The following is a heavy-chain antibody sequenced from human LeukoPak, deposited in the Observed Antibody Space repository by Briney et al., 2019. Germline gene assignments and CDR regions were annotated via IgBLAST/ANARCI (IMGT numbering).Heavy chain of an antibody. D-gene: IGHD5-24*01. V-gene: IGHV4-38-2*02. J-gene: IGHJ4*02. CDR2: IYHSGST. CDR3: ARGTVRWLQLNYFDY. Sequence: SETLSLTCTVSGYSISSGYYWGWIRQPPGKGLEWIGSIYHSGSTYYNPSLKSRVTISVDTSKNQFSLKLSSVTAADTAVYYCARGTVRWLQLNYFDYWGQGTLVTVSS. CDR1: GYSISSGYY.